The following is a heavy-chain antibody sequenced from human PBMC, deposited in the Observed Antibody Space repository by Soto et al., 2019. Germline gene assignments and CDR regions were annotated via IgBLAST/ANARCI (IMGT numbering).Heavy chain of an antibody. Sequence: SVKVSCKASGGTFSSYAISWVRQAPGQGLEWMGGIIPIFGTANYAQKFQGRVTITADESTSTAYMELSSLRSEDTAVYYCARGPPRTGLFDYWGQGTLVTVSS. J-gene: IGHJ4*02. D-gene: IGHD3-9*01. CDR2: IIPIFGTA. V-gene: IGHV1-69*13. CDR3: ARGPPRTGLFDY. CDR1: GGTFSSYA.